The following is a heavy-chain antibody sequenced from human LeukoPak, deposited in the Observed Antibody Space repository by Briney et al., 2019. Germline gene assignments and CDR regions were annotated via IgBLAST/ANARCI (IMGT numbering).Heavy chain of an antibody. CDR3: AELGITMIGGV. CDR2: IKQDGSEK. V-gene: IGHV3-7*01. CDR1: GFTFSTYW. Sequence: GGSLRLSCAASGFTFSTYWMSWVRQAPGKGLEWVADIKQDGSEKYYVDSVKGRFTISRDNAKNSLYLQMNSLRAEDTAVYYCAELGITMIGGVWGKGTTVTISS. D-gene: IGHD3-10*02. J-gene: IGHJ6*04.